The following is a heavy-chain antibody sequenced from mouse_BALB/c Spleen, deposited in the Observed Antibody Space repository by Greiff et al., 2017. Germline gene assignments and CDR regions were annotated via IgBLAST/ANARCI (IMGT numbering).Heavy chain of an antibody. Sequence: VQLKESGPGLVKPSQSLSLTCTVTGYSITSDYAWNWIRQFPGNKLEWMGYISYSGSTSYNPSLKSRISITRDTSKNQFFLQLNSVTTEDTATYYCARRRKYDGYWYFDVWGAGTTVTVSS. J-gene: IGHJ1*01. CDR1: GYSITSDYA. D-gene: IGHD2-3*01. CDR2: ISYSGST. V-gene: IGHV3-2*02. CDR3: ARRRKYDGYWYFDV.